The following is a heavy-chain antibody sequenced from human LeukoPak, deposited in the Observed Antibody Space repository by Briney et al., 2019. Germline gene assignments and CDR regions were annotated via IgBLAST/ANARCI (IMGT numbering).Heavy chain of an antibody. J-gene: IGHJ4*02. CDR3: ATDRGLC. D-gene: IGHD5-12*01. CDR2: IKQHGSEI. CDR1: GFTFSNSW. V-gene: IGHV3-7*01. Sequence: PGESLRLSCAASGFTFSNSWMNWVRQAPGKGLEWVAQIKQHGSEIYYMDSVKGRFTISRDDATNSVYLQMNSLRAEDTAIYYCATDRGLCWGQGTLVTVS.